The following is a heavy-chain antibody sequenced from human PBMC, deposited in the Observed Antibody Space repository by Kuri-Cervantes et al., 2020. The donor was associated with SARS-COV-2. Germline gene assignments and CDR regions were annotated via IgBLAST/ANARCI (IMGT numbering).Heavy chain of an antibody. J-gene: IGHJ4*02. CDR1: GFTFSSYW. D-gene: IGHD4-11*01. Sequence: GESLKISCVASGFTFSSYWMHWVRQAPGKGLVLVSLLTNDGSDAIFADSVKGRFTISKDNAKNMFYLYMNSLRADDTAVYYCARDSMTTRDFDYWGQGTLVTVSS. CDR3: ARDSMTTRDFDY. CDR2: LTNDGSDA. V-gene: IGHV3-74*01.